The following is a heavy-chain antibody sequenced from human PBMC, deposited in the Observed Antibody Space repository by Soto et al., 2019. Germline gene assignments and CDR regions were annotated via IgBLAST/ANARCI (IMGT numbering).Heavy chain of an antibody. CDR3: ARDPDFWSGFDV. CDR2: IIPILGIA. Sequence: SVKVSCKASGGTFSSYTISWVRQAPGQGLEWMGRIIPILGIANYAQKFQGRVTITADKSTSTAYMELSSLRSEDTAVYYCARDPDFWSGFDVWGKGTTVTVSS. J-gene: IGHJ6*04. D-gene: IGHD3-3*01. V-gene: IGHV1-69*04. CDR1: GGTFSSYT.